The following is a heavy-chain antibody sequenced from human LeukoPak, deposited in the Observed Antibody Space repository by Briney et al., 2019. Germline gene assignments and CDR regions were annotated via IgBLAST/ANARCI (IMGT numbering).Heavy chain of an antibody. Sequence: GGSLRLSCAASGFTFSSYAMSWVRQAPGKGLEWVSAISGSGGSTYYADSVKGRFTISRDNSKNTLYLQMNSLRAEDTAVYYCARDLPLTQTTMDYFDYWGQGTLVTVSS. CDR2: ISGSGGST. V-gene: IGHV3-23*01. D-gene: IGHD4/OR15-4a*01. J-gene: IGHJ4*02. CDR3: ARDLPLTQTTMDYFDY. CDR1: GFTFSSYA.